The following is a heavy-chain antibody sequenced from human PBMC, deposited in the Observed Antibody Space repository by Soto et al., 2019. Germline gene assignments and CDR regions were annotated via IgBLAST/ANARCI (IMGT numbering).Heavy chain of an antibody. CDR3: ARLGCSGGSCYGFGGMDV. J-gene: IGHJ6*02. V-gene: IGHV3-21*01. CDR1: GFTFSSYS. Sequence: EVQLVESGGGLVKPGGSLRLSCAASGFTFSSYSMNWVRQAPGKGLEWVSSISSSSSYIYYADSVKGRFTISRDNAKNSLYLQMNSLRAEDTAVYYCARLGCSGGSCYGFGGMDVWGQGTTVTVSS. CDR2: ISSSSSYI. D-gene: IGHD2-15*01.